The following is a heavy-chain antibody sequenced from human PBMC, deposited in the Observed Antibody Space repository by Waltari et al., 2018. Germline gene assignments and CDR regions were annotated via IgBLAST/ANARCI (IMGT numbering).Heavy chain of an antibody. J-gene: IGHJ4*02. CDR1: GGSISLYY. D-gene: IGHD6-13*01. CDR2: IYYSGST. CDR3: ARAKQQRPDY. Sequence: QVQLLESGPGLVKPSETLSLTCTVPGGSISLYYWSWVRQPPGKGLEWIGYIYYSGSTNYNPSLKSRVTISVDTSKNQFSLKLSSVTAADTAVYYCARAKQQRPDYWGQGTLVTVSS. V-gene: IGHV4-59*01.